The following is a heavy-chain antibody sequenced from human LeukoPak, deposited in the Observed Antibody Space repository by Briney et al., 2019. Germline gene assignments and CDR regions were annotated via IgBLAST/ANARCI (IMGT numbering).Heavy chain of an antibody. CDR3: AREMGLGYCSSTSCHTYYFDY. V-gene: IGHV1-69*01. CDR1: GGTFSSYA. D-gene: IGHD2-2*01. CDR2: IIPIFGTA. J-gene: IGHJ4*02. Sequence: GSSVKVSCKASGGTFSSYAISWVRQAPGQGLEWMGGIIPIFGTANYAQKFQGRVTITADESTSTAYMELSSLRSEDTAVYYCAREMGLGYCSSTSCHTYYFDYWGQGTLATVSS.